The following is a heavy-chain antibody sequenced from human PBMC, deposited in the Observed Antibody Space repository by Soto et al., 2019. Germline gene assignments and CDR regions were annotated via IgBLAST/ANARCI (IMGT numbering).Heavy chain of an antibody. CDR3: ARVGGITGTTDAFDI. CDR2: IYHSGST. CDR1: GGSISSGGHS. J-gene: IGHJ3*02. D-gene: IGHD1-7*01. Sequence: PSETLSLTCAVSGGSISSGGHSWSWIRQPPGKGLEWIGYIYHSGSTYYNPPLQSRVTISVDRSKNQFSLKLSSVTAADTAVYYCARVGGITGTTDAFDIWGPGTMVTVSS. V-gene: IGHV4-30-2*01.